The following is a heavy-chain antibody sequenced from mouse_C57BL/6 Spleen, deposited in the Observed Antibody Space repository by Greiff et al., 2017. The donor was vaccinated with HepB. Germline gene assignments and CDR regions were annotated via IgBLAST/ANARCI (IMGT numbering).Heavy chain of an antibody. D-gene: IGHD2-3*01. V-gene: IGHV5-17*01. CDR2: ISSGSSTI. Sequence: DVKLVESGGGLVKPGGSLKLSCAASGFTFSDYGMHWVRQAPEKGLEWVAYISSGSSTIYYADTVKGRFTISRDNAKNTLFLQMTSLRSEDTAMYYCAREEDGYPLPYWGQGTTLTVSS. CDR3: AREEDGYPLPY. CDR1: GFTFSDYG. J-gene: IGHJ2*01.